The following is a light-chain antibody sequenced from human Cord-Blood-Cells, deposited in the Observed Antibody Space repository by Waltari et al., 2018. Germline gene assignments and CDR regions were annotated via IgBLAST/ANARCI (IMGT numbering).Light chain of an antibody. J-gene: IGKJ4*01. Sequence: DIQMTQSPSSLSASVGDRVTITCRASQSISSYVNWYQQKPGKAPKLLIYAASSVQSGVPSRFSGRHSGTDFTLTISSLQPEDCATYYCQQGYSTPHTFGGGTKVEIK. V-gene: IGKV1-39*01. CDR3: QQGYSTPHT. CDR1: QSISSY. CDR2: AAS.